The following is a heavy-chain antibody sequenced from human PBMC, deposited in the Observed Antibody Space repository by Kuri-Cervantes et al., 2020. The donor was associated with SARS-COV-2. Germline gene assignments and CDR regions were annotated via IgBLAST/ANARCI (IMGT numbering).Heavy chain of an antibody. V-gene: IGHV4-34*01. Sequence: SETLSLTCTVSGGSISSYYRSWIRQPPGKGLEWIGEINHSGSTNYNPSLKSRVTISVDTSKNQFSLKLSSVTAAETAVYYCAREYYYDSSGYYYTRYYYYYGMDVWGQGTTVTVSS. CDR1: GGSISSYY. J-gene: IGHJ6*02. D-gene: IGHD3-22*01. CDR2: INHSGST. CDR3: AREYYYDSSGYYYTRYYYYYGMDV.